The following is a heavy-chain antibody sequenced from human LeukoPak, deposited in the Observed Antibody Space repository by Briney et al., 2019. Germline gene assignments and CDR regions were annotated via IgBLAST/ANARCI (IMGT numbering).Heavy chain of an antibody. CDR3: ARVETRFLEWLSQNWFDP. D-gene: IGHD3-3*01. CDR1: GYTFTSYG. J-gene: IGHJ5*02. V-gene: IGHV1-18*01. CDR2: ISAYNGNT. Sequence: GASVKVSCKASGYTFTSYGISWVRQAPGQGLEWMGWISAYNGNTNHAQKLQGRVTMTTDTSTSTAYMELRSLRSDDTAVYYCARVETRFLEWLSQNWFDPWGQGTLVAVSS.